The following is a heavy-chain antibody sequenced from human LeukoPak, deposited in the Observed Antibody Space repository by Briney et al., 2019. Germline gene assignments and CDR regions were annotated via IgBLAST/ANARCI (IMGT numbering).Heavy chain of an antibody. CDR3: AKAGMLRRVGYLDV. D-gene: IGHD3-16*01. J-gene: IGHJ6*04. CDR1: GFIFSDYG. V-gene: IGHV3-30*18. CDR2: IAYDGNNT. Sequence: GGSLRLSCVASGFIFSDYGIQWVRQAPGKGLEWVAVIAYDGNNTYYGDSVRGRFTISRDNSKKMVYLEMNSLRVEDTAVYYCAKAGMLRRVGYLDVWGKGTAVIVSS.